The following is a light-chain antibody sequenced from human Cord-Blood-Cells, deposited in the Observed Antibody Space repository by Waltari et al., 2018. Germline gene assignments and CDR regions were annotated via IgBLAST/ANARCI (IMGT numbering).Light chain of an antibody. CDR2: EVS. Sequence: QSALTHPASVSGSPGPSITLSCTRTSSDVGRYNLVSSYQQHPGKAPKIMIYEVSKRPSGVSNRFSGSKSGNTASLTISGLQAEDEADYYCCSYAGSSTLYVFGTGTKVTVL. J-gene: IGLJ1*01. V-gene: IGLV2-23*02. CDR3: CSYAGSSTLYV. CDR1: SSDVGRYNL.